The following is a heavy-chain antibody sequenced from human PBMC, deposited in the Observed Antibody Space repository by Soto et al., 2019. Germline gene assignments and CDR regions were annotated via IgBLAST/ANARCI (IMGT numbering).Heavy chain of an antibody. CDR2: IYYSGNT. CDR3: ARYPVVVVPAANYGLDV. J-gene: IGHJ6*02. V-gene: IGHV4-31*03. Sequence: SETLSRTCSVSGVSVSRDIYYWSWIRPHPGQGLEWIGYIYYSGNTYYNPSLGGRVTISLDTSKNHFSLRLRSVTPADTAVYYCARYPVVVVPAANYGLDVWGQGTTVTVSS. D-gene: IGHD2-2*01. CDR1: GVSVSRDIYY.